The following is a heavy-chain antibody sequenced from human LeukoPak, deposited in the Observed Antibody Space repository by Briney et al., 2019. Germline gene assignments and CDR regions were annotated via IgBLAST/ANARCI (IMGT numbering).Heavy chain of an antibody. J-gene: IGHJ4*02. CDR3: ARHGSTDYFDY. CDR2: IYYSGST. CDR1: GGSISSTTSY. D-gene: IGHD2-2*03. Sequence: SETLSLTCAVSGGSISSTTSYWGWIRQPPGKGLEWIGRIYYSGSTFYNPSLKSRVTISVDASENQLSLRLSSVTAADTAVYYCARHGSTDYFDYWGQGTLVTVSS. V-gene: IGHV4-39*01.